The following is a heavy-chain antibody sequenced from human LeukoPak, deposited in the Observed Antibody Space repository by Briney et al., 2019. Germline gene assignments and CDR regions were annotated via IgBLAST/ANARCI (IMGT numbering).Heavy chain of an antibody. CDR1: GFSVSSAA. CDR3: EKDQVRPGDDYVWGELSY. Sequence: GRSLRPSRAASGFSVSSAATSSVRHPPGKGRGWASSISGSGGSTSHADCVKGRFSISRDKSKNTLYLQMNSLRAEDTAVYYCEKDQVRPGDDYVWGELSYWGQGTLVTVSS. D-gene: IGHD3-16*01. V-gene: IGHV3-23*01. CDR2: ISGSGGST. J-gene: IGHJ4*02.